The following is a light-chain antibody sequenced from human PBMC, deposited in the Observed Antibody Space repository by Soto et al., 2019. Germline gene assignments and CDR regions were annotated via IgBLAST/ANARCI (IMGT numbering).Light chain of an antibody. J-gene: IGLJ3*02. V-gene: IGLV1-51*02. CDR1: SSNIGSNY. CDR2: ENN. CDR3: GTWDSSLSAWV. Sequence: QSVLTQPPSVSAAPGQKVTISCSGSSSNIGSNYVSWYQQLPGTAPKLLIYENNKRPSGIPDRFSGSKSGTSAILGITGPQTGDEADYYCGTWDSSLSAWVFGGGTKLTVL.